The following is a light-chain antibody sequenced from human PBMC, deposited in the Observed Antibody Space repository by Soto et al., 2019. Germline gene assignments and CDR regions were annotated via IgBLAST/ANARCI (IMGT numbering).Light chain of an antibody. Sequence: ENVLTQSPDTLSLSPGDGATLSCRASQVLRSSYLAWYQQKPGQAPRLLIYGASSRTPAIPDRFSGSGVGTDFTLSISRLELEDFAVYYYQQYGSPPPSTFGQGTKVEIK. V-gene: IGKV3-20*01. J-gene: IGKJ1*01. CDR3: QQYGSPPPST. CDR1: QVLRSSY. CDR2: GAS.